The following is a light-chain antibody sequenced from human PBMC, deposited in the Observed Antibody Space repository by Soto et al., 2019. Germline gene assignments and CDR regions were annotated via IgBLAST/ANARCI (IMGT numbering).Light chain of an antibody. Sequence: DIQMTQSPSSLSASVGDKVTITCRASQSISSYLNWYQQRPGKAPKLLIYAASSLESGVPSRFSGSGSATYFTLTISSLHPEDSAASYCQQSYNIPRTLGQGTKLESK. V-gene: IGKV1-39*01. J-gene: IGKJ2*01. CDR1: QSISSY. CDR3: QQSYNIPRT. CDR2: AAS.